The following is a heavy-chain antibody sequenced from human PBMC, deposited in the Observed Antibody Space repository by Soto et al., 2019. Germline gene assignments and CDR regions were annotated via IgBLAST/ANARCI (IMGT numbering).Heavy chain of an antibody. CDR3: AMSYSSSGAFDY. Sequence: QVQLQESGPGLVKPSQTLSLTCSVSGGSISSGGYYWNWIRQHPGKGLEWIGYIYYSGSTYYNPSLKSRVTISVDTSETQFSLKLSSVTAADTAVYYCAMSYSSSGAFDYWGQGNLVTVSS. CDR1: GGSISSGGYY. V-gene: IGHV4-31*03. CDR2: IYYSGST. D-gene: IGHD6-6*01. J-gene: IGHJ4*02.